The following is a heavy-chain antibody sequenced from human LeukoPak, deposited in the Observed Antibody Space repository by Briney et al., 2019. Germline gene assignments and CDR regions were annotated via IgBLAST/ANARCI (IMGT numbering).Heavy chain of an antibody. J-gene: IGHJ6*02. D-gene: IGHD3-9*01. CDR3: ARGSYDILTGYPYYYYGMDV. CDR1: GYTFTSYG. Sequence: ASVKVSCKASGYTFTSYGISWVRQAPGQGLEWMGWISAYNGNTNYAQKLQGRVTMTTDTSTSTAYMELRSLRSDDTAVYYCARGSYDILTGYPYYYYGMDVWGQGTTVTVSS. V-gene: IGHV1-18*01. CDR2: ISAYNGNT.